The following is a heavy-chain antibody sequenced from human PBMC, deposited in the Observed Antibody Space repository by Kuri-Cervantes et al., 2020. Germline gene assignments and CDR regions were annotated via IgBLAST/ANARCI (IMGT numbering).Heavy chain of an antibody. CDR2: ISYDGSNK. J-gene: IGHJ6*03. Sequence: GESLKISCAASGFSFSNAWMTWVRQAPGKGLEWVAVISYDGSNKYYADSVKGRFTISRDNSKNTLYLQMNSLRSDDTAVYYCAREGRGGNYYMDVWGKGTTVTVSS. CDR3: AREGRGGNYYMDV. V-gene: IGHV3-30-3*01. CDR1: GFSFSNAW.